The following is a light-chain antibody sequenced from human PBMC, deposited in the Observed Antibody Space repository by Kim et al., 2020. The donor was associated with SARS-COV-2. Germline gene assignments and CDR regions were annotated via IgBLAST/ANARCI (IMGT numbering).Light chain of an antibody. CDR2: QDT. J-gene: IGLJ2*01. CDR1: KLGDKT. CDR3: QAWDSSTVV. Sequence: SGSPGQPATISCSGDKLGDKTACWYQQKPGQSPVVVIYQDTRRSSGIPERFSGSNSGKTATLTVRGTQALDEAGYYCQAWDSSTVVFGGGTQLTVL. V-gene: IGLV3-1*01.